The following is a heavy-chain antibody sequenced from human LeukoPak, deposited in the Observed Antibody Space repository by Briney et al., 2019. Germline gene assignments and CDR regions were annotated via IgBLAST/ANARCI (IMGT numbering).Heavy chain of an antibody. J-gene: IGHJ6*03. V-gene: IGHV3-23*01. Sequence: GGSLRLSCAASGFTFSSYAMGWVRQAPGKGLEWVSAISGSGGSTYYADSVKGRFTISRDNSKNTLYLQMNSLRAEDTAVYYCAKRGGWYNYYYYMDVWGKGTTVTVSS. CDR1: GFTFSSYA. CDR2: ISGSGGST. D-gene: IGHD3-10*01. CDR3: AKRGGWYNYYYYMDV.